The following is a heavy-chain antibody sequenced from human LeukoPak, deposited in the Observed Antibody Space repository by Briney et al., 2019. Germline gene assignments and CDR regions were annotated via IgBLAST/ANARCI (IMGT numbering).Heavy chain of an antibody. V-gene: IGHV3-74*03. J-gene: IGHJ5*02. CDR1: GFTVGRLW. CDR2: SEGDDSTT. Sequence: QPGGSPRLSCAASGFTVGRLWMHWIRQAPGKGLVWVSRSEGDDSTTTYADSVKGRFAVSRDTAKNTVYLQMNSLRVEDTAVYYCAKLDWLDPWGQGTLVTVSS. D-gene: IGHD5-24*01. CDR3: AKLDWLDP.